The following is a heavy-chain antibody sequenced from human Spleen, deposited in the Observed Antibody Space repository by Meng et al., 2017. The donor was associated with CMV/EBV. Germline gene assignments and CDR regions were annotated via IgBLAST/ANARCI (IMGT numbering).Heavy chain of an antibody. Sequence: ASVKVSCKAYGYTFTSYGINWVRQAPGQGLEWLGWIRVYNGDTKYAQKFQDRVTMTTDTSTSTAYPELRSLRSDDTAVYYCARRGPSYCGVDCLAWFDPWGQGTLVTVSS. D-gene: IGHD2-21*01. CDR3: ARRGPSYCGVDCLAWFDP. CDR1: GYTFTSYG. J-gene: IGHJ5*02. V-gene: IGHV1-18*01. CDR2: IRVYNGDT.